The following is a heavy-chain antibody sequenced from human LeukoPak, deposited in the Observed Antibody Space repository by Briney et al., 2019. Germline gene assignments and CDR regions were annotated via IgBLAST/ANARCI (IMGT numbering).Heavy chain of an antibody. J-gene: IGHJ4*02. D-gene: IGHD6-19*01. CDR1: GGSFSGYY. CDR2: INHSGST. V-gene: IGHV4-34*01. Sequence: SETLSLTCAVYGGSFSGYYWSWIRQPPGKGLEWIGEINHSGSTNYNPSLKSRVTTSVDTSKNQFSLKLSSVTAADTAVYYCARGEYSSGWLFDYWGQGTLVTVSS. CDR3: ARGEYSSGWLFDY.